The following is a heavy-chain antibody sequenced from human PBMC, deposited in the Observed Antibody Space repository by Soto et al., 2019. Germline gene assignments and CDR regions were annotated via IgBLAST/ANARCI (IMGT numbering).Heavy chain of an antibody. CDR1: GFTFSGSG. CDR3: TAMAGIDY. Sequence: PGGSLRLSCAASGFTFSGSGMHWVRQASGKGLEWVGRIRTKTNNYATAYAASVKGRFTISRDDSKNMAYLQMNSLKTEDTAVYYCTAMAGIDYWGQGTLVTVSS. J-gene: IGHJ4*02. D-gene: IGHD6-19*01. V-gene: IGHV3-73*01. CDR2: IRTKTNNYAT.